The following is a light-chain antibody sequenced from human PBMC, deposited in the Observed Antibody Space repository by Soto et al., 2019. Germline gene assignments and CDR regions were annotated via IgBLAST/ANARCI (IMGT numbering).Light chain of an antibody. CDR2: EVN. V-gene: IGLV2-23*02. CDR3: YSFAGFNTQ. CDR1: SSGIGTFNL. Sequence: QSALTQPASVSGSPGQSIAISCTGNSSGIGTFNLVSWYQQHPGRAPKLIIYEVNKRPSGISSRFSASKSGNTAPLTISGLQADDEADYYCYSFAGFNTQFGGGTKLTVL. J-gene: IGLJ2*01.